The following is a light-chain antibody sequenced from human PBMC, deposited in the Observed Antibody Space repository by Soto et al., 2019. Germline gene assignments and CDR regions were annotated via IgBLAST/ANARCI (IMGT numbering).Light chain of an antibody. CDR2: DAS. J-gene: IGKJ4*01. CDR3: QQYNSYILT. Sequence: DIQMTQSPSTLSASVGDRVTITCRASQSISSWLAWYQQKPGKAPKLLIYDASSLESGDPSRFSGSGSGTEFTLTISSLQPDDFATYYCQQYNSYILTFGGGTKVEIK. V-gene: IGKV1-5*01. CDR1: QSISSW.